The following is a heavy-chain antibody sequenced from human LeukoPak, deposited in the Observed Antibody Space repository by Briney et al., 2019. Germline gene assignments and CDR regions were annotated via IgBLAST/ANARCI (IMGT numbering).Heavy chain of an antibody. V-gene: IGHV4-34*01. CDR1: GGSFSGYY. J-gene: IGHJ4*02. D-gene: IGHD3-9*01. CDR2: INHSGST. Sequence: SETLSLTCAVYGGSFSGYYWSWIRQPPGKGLEWIGEINHSGSTNYNPSLKSRVTISVDTSKNQFSLKLSSVIAADTAVYYCARVYDILTGYYYFDYWGQGTLVTVSS. CDR3: ARVYDILTGYYYFDY.